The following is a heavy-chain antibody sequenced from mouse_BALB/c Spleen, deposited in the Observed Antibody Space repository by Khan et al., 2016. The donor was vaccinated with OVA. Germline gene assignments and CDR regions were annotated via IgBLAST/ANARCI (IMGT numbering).Heavy chain of an antibody. CDR1: GYTFTSYT. CDR3: VRDGAYHRNDGWFTC. D-gene: IGHD2-14*01. J-gene: IGHJ3*01. CDR2: INPSNDYT. Sequence: QVQLKQSGAELARPGASVKMSCKASGYTFTSYTIHWIKKRPGQGLEWIGYINPSNDYTNYNQKFKDKATLTTDKSSTTAYLRPSSLTSDDSAVYSCVRDGAYHRNDGWFTCWGQGTLVTVSA. V-gene: IGHV1-4*01.